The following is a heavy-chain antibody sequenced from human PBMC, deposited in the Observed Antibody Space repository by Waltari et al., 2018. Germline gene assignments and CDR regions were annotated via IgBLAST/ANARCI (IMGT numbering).Heavy chain of an antibody. CDR1: GDSITSGGYY. V-gene: IGHV4-31*03. D-gene: IGHD5-18*01. Sequence: QVQLQESGPRLVKPSLPLSLTCTVSGDSITSGGYYWSWIRQHPGKGLEWIGYIYYSGTTYYNPSLKSRVTISIDRSKNQFYLNLTSVTVADTAVYYCAREAYSYGPWGQGTLVTVSS. CDR2: IYYSGTT. CDR3: AREAYSYGP. J-gene: IGHJ5*02.